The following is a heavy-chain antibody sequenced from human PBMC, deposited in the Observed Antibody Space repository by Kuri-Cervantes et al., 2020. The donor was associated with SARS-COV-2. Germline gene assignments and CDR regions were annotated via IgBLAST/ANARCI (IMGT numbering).Heavy chain of an antibody. CDR2: ISYDGSNK. Sequence: GESLKISCAASGFTFSSYGMHWVRQAPGKGLEWVAVISYDGSNKYYADSVKGRFTISRDNSKNTLYLQMNSLRAEDTAVYHCAKPLTVELPKEFDYWGQGTLVTVSS. CDR1: GFTFSSYG. V-gene: IGHV3-30*18. D-gene: IGHD1-26*01. CDR3: AKPLTVELPKEFDY. J-gene: IGHJ4*02.